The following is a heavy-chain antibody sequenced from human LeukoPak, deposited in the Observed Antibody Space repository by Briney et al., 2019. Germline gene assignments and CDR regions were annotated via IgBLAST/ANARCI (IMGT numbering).Heavy chain of an antibody. J-gene: IGHJ4*02. V-gene: IGHV4-4*07. CDR3: ARDHCSGGSCYFPLDY. CDR1: GGSITNYY. D-gene: IGHD2-15*01. Sequence: PSETLSLTCTVSGGSITNYYWSWIRQPAGKGLERIGRIYISGNTNYNPSLKSRVTMSVDTSKNQFSRKLSSVTAADTAVYYCARDHCSGGSCYFPLDYWGQGTLVTVSS. CDR2: IYISGNT.